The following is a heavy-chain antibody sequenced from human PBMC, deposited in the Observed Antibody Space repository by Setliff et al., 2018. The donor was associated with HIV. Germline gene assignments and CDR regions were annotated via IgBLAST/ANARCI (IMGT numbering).Heavy chain of an antibody. D-gene: IGHD1-1*01. CDR2: IYSDGST. CDR3: ARRKLEVWVNDYYSYYLDV. V-gene: IGHV3-NL1*01. Sequence: GGSLRLSCAASGFSFSNYGMHWVRQAPGKGLEWVSTIYSDGSTYHADSVKGRFTLSRDTSKNTLSLQMNSLRPEDTAVYYCARRKLEVWVNDYYSYYLDVWGKGTTVTVSS. CDR1: GFSFSNYG. J-gene: IGHJ6*03.